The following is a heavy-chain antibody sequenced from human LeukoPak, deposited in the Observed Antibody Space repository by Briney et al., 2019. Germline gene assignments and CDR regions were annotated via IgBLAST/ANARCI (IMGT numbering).Heavy chain of an antibody. V-gene: IGHV1-18*01. CDR2: ISAYNGNT. D-gene: IGHD4-17*01. CDR1: GYTFTSLG. J-gene: IGHJ5*02. Sequence: ASVKVSCKASGYTFTSLGISWVRQAPGQGLEWMGWISAYNGNTDYAQKFQGRVTMTRDTSISTAYMELSRLRSDDTAVYYCARPLLAYLGYGDHSWFDPWGQGTLVTVSS. CDR3: ARPLLAYLGYGDHSWFDP.